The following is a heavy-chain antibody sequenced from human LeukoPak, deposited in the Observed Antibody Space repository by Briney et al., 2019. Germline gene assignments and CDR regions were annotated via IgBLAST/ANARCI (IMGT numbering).Heavy chain of an antibody. D-gene: IGHD3-22*01. J-gene: IGHJ4*02. V-gene: IGHV3-30*09. CDR3: ARVPGYDSSGYFDY. CDR2: ISYDGSNK. Sequence: GGSLRLSCVASEFTFSSHAMNWVRQAPGKGLEWVAVISYDGSNKYYADSVKGRFAISRDNSKNTLYLQMNSLRAEDTAVYYCARVPGYDSSGYFDYWGQGTLVTVSS. CDR1: EFTFSSHA.